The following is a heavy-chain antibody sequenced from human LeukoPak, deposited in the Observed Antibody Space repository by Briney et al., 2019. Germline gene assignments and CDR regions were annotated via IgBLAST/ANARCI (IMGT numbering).Heavy chain of an antibody. CDR1: GDSITGYY. CDR2: IYYTGNT. V-gene: IGHV4-39*07. J-gene: IGHJ3*02. CDR3: ARSGWLQSRGAFDI. Sequence: SETLSLTCSVSGDSITGYYWGWIRQPPGKGLEWIGNIYYTGNTYYNSSLKSRVTISLDTSKNQFSLKLSSVTAADTAVYYCARSGWLQSRGAFDIWGQGTMVTVSS. D-gene: IGHD5-24*01.